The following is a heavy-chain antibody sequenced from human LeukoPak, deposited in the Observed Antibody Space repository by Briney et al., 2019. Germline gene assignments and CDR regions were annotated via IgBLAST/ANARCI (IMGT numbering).Heavy chain of an antibody. D-gene: IGHD5-12*01. CDR2: ISSNGGST. CDR1: GFTFSSYA. Sequence: PGGSLRLSCAASGFTFSSYAMHWVRQAPGKGLEYVSAISSNGGSTYYANSVKGRFTISRDNSKNTLYLQMGSLRAEDMAVYYCARDLNGYDPFGYWGQGTLVTVSS. CDR3: ARDLNGYDPFGY. V-gene: IGHV3-64*01. J-gene: IGHJ4*02.